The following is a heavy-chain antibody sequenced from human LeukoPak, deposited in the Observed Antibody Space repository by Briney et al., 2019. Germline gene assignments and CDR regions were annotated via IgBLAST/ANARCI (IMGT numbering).Heavy chain of an antibody. CDR3: ARSAAASFDY. Sequence: SETLSLTCAVYGGSFSGYYWTWIRQPPGKGLEWIGEINHSRSTKYSPSLRSRVSISVDTSKNQFSLKLSSVTAADTAVYYCARSAAASFDYWGQGTLVTVSS. CDR1: GGSFSGYY. V-gene: IGHV4-34*01. J-gene: IGHJ4*02. D-gene: IGHD6-13*01. CDR2: INHSRST.